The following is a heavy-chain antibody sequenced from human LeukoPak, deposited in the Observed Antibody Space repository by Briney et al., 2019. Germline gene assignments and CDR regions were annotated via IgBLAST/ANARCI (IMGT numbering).Heavy chain of an antibody. J-gene: IGHJ4*02. Sequence: PGGSLRLSCAASGFTVSDVYMNWVRQAPGKGLEWIGRIKSELHGGTTDFAAAVKGRFILSRDHSKNTVYLQMNSLKTEDTGVYYCTTDMSLWFQILLHWGQGTVVTVSS. V-gene: IGHV3-15*01. CDR1: GFTVSDVY. D-gene: IGHD2/OR15-2a*01. CDR3: TTDMSLWFQILLH. CDR2: IKSELHGGTT.